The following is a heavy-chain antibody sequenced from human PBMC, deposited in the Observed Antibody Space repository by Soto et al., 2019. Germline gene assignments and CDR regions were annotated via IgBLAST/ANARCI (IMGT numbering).Heavy chain of an antibody. V-gene: IGHV1-69*02. J-gene: IGHJ6*03. D-gene: IGHD4-4*01. CDR3: ASLRMTTVTRAVPQFYYYMDV. CDR2: IIPILGIA. CDR1: GGTFSSYT. Sequence: QVQLVQSGAEVKKPGSSVKVSCKASGGTFSSYTISWVRQAPGQGLEWMGRIIPILGIANYAQKFQGRVTITADKATSTAYMELSSLRSEDTAVYYCASLRMTTVTRAVPQFYYYMDVWGKGTTVTVSS.